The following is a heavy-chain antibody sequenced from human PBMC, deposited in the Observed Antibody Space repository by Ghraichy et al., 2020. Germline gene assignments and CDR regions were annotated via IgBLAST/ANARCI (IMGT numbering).Heavy chain of an antibody. J-gene: IGHJ6*02. Sequence: ASVKVSCKVSGYTLTELSMHWVRQAPGKGLEWMGGFDPEDGETIYAQKCQGRVTMTEDTSTDTAYMELSSLRSEDTAVYYCATAPLGYCSSTSCYTYYYYGMDVWGQGTTVTVSS. CDR3: ATAPLGYCSSTSCYTYYYYGMDV. CDR1: GYTLTELS. CDR2: FDPEDGET. V-gene: IGHV1-24*01. D-gene: IGHD2-2*02.